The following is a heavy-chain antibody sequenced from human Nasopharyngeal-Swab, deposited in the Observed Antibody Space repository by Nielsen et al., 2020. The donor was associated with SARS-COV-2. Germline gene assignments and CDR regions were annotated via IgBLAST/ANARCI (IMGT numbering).Heavy chain of an antibody. J-gene: IGHJ4*02. Sequence: SLKISCVASGFTYDDYTMHWVRQAPGKGLVWVSGINWNSGRKGYADSVKGRFTISRDNAKNSLYLLVNSLRSEDTALYYCARGTADYSNPSFDYWGQGTLVTVPS. CDR3: ARGTADYSNPSFDY. CDR2: INWNSGRK. CDR1: GFTYDDYT. V-gene: IGHV3-9*01. D-gene: IGHD4-11*01.